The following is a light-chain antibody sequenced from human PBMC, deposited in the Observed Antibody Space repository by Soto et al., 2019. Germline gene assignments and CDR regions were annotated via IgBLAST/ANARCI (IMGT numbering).Light chain of an antibody. CDR1: SSDVENYDL. CDR3: CSYAGDNSWV. V-gene: IGLV2-23*02. J-gene: IGLJ3*02. Sequence: QSALTQPASVSGSPGQSITVSCTGTSSDVENYDLVSWYQQHPGQAPKVIIYGVTKRPSGVSNRFSGKRSGNTASLTISGLQAEDEAEYFCCSYAGDNSWVFGGGTRSPS. CDR2: GVT.